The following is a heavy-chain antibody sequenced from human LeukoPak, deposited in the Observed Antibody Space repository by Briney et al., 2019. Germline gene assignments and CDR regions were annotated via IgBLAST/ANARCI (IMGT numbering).Heavy chain of an antibody. Sequence: ASVKVSCKASGYTFTSYDINWVRQATGQGLEWMGWMNPNSGNTGYAQKFQGRVTMTRNTSISTAYMELSSLRSEDTAVYYCARSRPLSSLRSNWFDPWGQGTLVTVSS. V-gene: IGHV1-8*01. CDR2: MNPNSGNT. CDR1: GYTFTSYD. D-gene: IGHD2-2*01. CDR3: ARSRPLSSLRSNWFDP. J-gene: IGHJ5*02.